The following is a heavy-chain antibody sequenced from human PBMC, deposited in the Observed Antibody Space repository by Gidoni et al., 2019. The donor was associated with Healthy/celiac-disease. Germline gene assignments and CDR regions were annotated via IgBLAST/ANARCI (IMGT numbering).Heavy chain of an antibody. CDR3: ARMVRGVIIDY. CDR2: IKQDGREK. J-gene: IGHJ4*02. Sequence: EVQLVESGGGLVQPGGSLRLSCAASGFTFSSYWMSWVRQAPGKGLEWVANIKQDGREKYYVDSVKGRFTISRDNAKNSLYLQMNSLRAEDTAVYYCARMVRGVIIDYWGQGTLVTVSS. V-gene: IGHV3-7*01. CDR1: GFTFSSYW. D-gene: IGHD3-10*01.